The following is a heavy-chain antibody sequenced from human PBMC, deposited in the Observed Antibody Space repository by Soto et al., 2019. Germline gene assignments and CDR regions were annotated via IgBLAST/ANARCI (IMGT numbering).Heavy chain of an antibody. V-gene: IGHV4-4*02. CDR1: GVSFTSNNW. J-gene: IGHJ4*02. D-gene: IGHD1-1*01. Sequence: AETLSLTCAVSGVSFTSNNWCTWGRHPPRQVVGGIGKIYRAGSNNYNPSLKSRATISLNKSENQFSLKVTSLTAADTAVYYCASRDPGTSVDYWGQGTLVTVSS. CDR2: IYRAGSN. CDR3: ASRDPGTSVDY.